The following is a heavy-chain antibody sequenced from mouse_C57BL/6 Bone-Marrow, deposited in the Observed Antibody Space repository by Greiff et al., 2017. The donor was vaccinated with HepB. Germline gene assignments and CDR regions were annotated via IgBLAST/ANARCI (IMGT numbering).Heavy chain of an antibody. V-gene: IGHV1-55*01. CDR3: ARGSYHYGSSLYYYAMDY. Sequence: QVQLKQPGAELVKPGASVKMSCKASGYTFTSYWITWVKQRPGQGLEWIGDIYPGSGSTNYNEKLKSKATLTVDTSSSTAYMQLSSLTSEDSAVYYCARGSYHYGSSLYYYAMDYWGQGTSVTVSS. CDR1: GYTFTSYW. J-gene: IGHJ4*01. CDR2: IYPGSGST. D-gene: IGHD1-1*01.